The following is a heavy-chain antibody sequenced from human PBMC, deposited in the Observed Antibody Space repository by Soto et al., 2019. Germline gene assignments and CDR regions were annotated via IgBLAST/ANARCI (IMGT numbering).Heavy chain of an antibody. V-gene: IGHV3-21*01. CDR1: GFTFSSYS. CDR2: ISSSSSYI. D-gene: IGHD3-10*01. J-gene: IGHJ6*04. CDR3: AKDHYVSGITWEVRYVLAV. Sequence: PGGSLRLSCAASGFTFSSYSMNWVRQAPGKGLEWVSSISSSSSYIYYADSVKGRFTISRDNAKNSLYLQMNSRRAEDTAVYYCAKDHYVSGITWEVRYVLAVGGKGTRVPVSS.